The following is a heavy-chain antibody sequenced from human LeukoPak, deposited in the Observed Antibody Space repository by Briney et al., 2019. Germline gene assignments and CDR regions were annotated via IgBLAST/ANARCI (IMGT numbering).Heavy chain of an antibody. CDR2: ISSSGSTI. D-gene: IGHD1-26*01. V-gene: IGHV3-48*03. J-gene: IGHJ6*02. Sequence: GGSLRLSCAASAFTFSSYEMNWVRQAPGKGLEWVSYISSSGSTIYYADSVKGRFTISRDNAKNSLYLQMNSLRAEDTAVYYCAREVSGYYYGMDVWGQGTTVTVSS. CDR1: AFTFSSYE. CDR3: AREVSGYYYGMDV.